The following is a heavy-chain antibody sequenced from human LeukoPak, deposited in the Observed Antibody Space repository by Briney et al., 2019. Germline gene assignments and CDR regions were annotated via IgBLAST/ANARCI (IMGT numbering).Heavy chain of an antibody. V-gene: IGHV1-2*02. D-gene: IGHD3-22*01. J-gene: IGHJ4*02. CDR2: INPNSGDT. CDR3: ATDYYYDSSGSYYTIDY. CDR1: GYTFTTYY. Sequence: ASVKVSCKASGYTFTTYYMHWMRQAPGQGLEWMGWINPNSGDTNYAQKFQGRVTMTRDTSISTAYMELSSLRSEDTAVYYCATDYYYDSSGSYYTIDYWGQGTLVTVSS.